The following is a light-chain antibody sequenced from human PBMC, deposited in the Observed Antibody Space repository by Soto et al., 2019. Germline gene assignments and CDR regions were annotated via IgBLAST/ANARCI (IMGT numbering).Light chain of an antibody. CDR3: QQYHRSSIT. CDR1: QSLNNY. CDR2: DAS. Sequence: DIQMTQSPSTLSASVGDRVTITCRASQSLNNYLACYHHTPGKAPKLLIYDASTLERGDPSRFSGTGSGTEFTLTISSLHPDDFATYYCQQYHRSSITVGQGTRLEIK. J-gene: IGKJ5*01. V-gene: IGKV1-5*01.